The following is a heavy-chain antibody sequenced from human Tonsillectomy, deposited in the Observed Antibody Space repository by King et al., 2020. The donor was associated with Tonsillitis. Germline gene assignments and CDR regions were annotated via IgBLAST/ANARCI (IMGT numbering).Heavy chain of an antibody. D-gene: IGHD4-23*01. J-gene: IGHJ4*02. CDR2: IYYSGGT. V-gene: IGHV4-31*03. Sequence: QLQESGPGLVKPSQTLSLTCTVSGGSISSGNYYWSWIRQHPGKGLEWIGYIYYSGGTYYNPSLKSRVTISVDTSKNQFSLKLSSVTAADTAVYYCARDGLSGNPFDYWGQGTLVTVSS. CDR3: ARDGLSGNPFDY. CDR1: GGSISSGNYY.